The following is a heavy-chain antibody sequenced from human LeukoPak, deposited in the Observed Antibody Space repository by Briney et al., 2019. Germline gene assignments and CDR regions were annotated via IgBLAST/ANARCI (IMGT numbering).Heavy chain of an antibody. J-gene: IGHJ6*02. CDR3: DRGGYGYGPGADYYGMDV. CDR2: VLYSGST. V-gene: IGHV4-30-4*01. Sequence: SQTLSLTCPVSGGSISSGDYYWSWIRQPPGKGLEWIAYVLYSGSTYYNPSLKSRLTISVDTSKNPFSLKLSSGTAADTAVYYCDRGGYGYGPGADYYGMDVWGQGTTVTVSS. D-gene: IGHD5-18*01. CDR1: GGSISSGDYY.